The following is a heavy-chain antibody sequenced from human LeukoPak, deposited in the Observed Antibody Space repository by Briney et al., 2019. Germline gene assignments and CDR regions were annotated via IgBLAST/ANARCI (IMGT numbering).Heavy chain of an antibody. Sequence: PGGSLRLSCAASGFTFSSYAMSWVRQAPGKGLEWVSAISGSGGSTYYADSVKGRFTISRDNSKNTLYLQMNSLRAEDTAVYYCAKKSTNSGSSYYFDYWGQGTLVTVSS. D-gene: IGHD1-26*01. CDR1: GFTFSSYA. V-gene: IGHV3-23*01. CDR3: AKKSTNSGSSYYFDY. J-gene: IGHJ4*02. CDR2: ISGSGGST.